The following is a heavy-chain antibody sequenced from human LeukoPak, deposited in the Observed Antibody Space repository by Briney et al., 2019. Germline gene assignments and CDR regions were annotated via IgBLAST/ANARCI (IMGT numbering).Heavy chain of an antibody. CDR2: IIPIFGTA. CDR3: ATDRSGYQGGRYFDY. D-gene: IGHD3-22*01. CDR1: GGTFSSYG. Sequence: LVKVSCKASGGTFSSYGISWVRQAPGQGLEWMGGIIPIFGTANYAQKFQGRVTITADESTSTAYMELSSLRSEDTAVYYCATDRSGYQGGRYFDYWGQGTLVTVSS. J-gene: IGHJ4*02. V-gene: IGHV1-69*13.